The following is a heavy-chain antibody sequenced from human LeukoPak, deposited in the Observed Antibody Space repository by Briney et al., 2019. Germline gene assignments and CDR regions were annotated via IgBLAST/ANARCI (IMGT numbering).Heavy chain of an antibody. Sequence: GGSLRLSCAASGFTFSSYGMHWVRQAPGKGREWVAFIRYDGSNKYYADSVKGRFTISRDNSKNTLYLQMNSLRAEDTAVYYCAREAPYSGYDRAFDYWGQGTLVTVSS. CDR3: AREAPYSGYDRAFDY. D-gene: IGHD5-12*01. CDR1: GFTFSSYG. CDR2: IRYDGSNK. J-gene: IGHJ4*02. V-gene: IGHV3-30*02.